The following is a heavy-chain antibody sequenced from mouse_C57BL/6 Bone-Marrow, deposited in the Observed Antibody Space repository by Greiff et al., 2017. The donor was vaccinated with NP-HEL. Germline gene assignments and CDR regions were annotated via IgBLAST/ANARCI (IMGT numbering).Heavy chain of an antibody. CDR1: GYTFTSYW. CDR3: ARSEYYGSSYYAMDY. D-gene: IGHD1-1*01. J-gene: IGHJ4*01. V-gene: IGHV1-53*01. Sequence: QVQLQQPGTELVKPGASVKLSCKASGYTFTSYWMHWVKQRPGQGLEWIGNINPSNGGTNYNEKFKSKATLTVDKSSSTPYMQLSSLTSEDSAVYYCARSEYYGSSYYAMDYWGQGTSVTVSS. CDR2: INPSNGGT.